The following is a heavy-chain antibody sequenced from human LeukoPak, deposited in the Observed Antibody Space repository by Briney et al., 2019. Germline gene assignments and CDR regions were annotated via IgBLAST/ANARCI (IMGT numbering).Heavy chain of an antibody. Sequence: SETLSLTCTVSGDFISRYYWRCLRQPPGKGLEWIGYIYSSGSTNYNPSLKSRVTISVDTSKNQFSLKLSSVTAADTAVYYCARQGGPGAYDGMDVWGQGTTVTVSS. CDR1: GDFISRYY. J-gene: IGHJ6*02. CDR2: IYSSGST. D-gene: IGHD7-27*01. V-gene: IGHV4-59*08. CDR3: ARQGGPGAYDGMDV.